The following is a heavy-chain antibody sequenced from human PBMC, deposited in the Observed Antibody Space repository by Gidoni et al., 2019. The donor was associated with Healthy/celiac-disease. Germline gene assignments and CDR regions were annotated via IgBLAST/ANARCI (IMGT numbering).Heavy chain of an antibody. CDR1: GGTFSSYA. CDR2: IIPILGIA. J-gene: IGHJ4*02. CDR3: ARENPGVDGVGGYFDY. D-gene: IGHD1-26*01. V-gene: IGHV1-69*04. Sequence: QVQLVQSGAEVKKPGSSVKVSCKASGGTFSSYAISWVRQAPGQGLEWMGRIIPILGIANYAQKFQGRVTITADKSTSTAYMELSSLRSEDTAVYYCARENPGVDGVGGYFDYWGQGTLVTVSS.